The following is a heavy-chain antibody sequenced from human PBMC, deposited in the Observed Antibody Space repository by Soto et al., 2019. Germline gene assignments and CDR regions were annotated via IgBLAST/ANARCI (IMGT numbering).Heavy chain of an antibody. Sequence: GGSLRLSCAASGFTFSTYWMHWVRQGPGKGLVWVSRINPHGSDTAYTDSVKGRFTISRDNARNTLYLQMISLRADDTAVYYCTRDPPGIGTEYWGQGTLVTVSS. CDR2: INPHGSDT. D-gene: IGHD1-1*01. V-gene: IGHV3-74*01. J-gene: IGHJ4*02. CDR3: TRDPPGIGTEY. CDR1: GFTFSTYW.